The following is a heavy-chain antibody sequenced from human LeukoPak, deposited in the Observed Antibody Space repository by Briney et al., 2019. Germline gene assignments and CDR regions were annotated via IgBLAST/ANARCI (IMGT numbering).Heavy chain of an antibody. CDR3: AGAYGSGSYDGAFGI. CDR2: INWSGVST. J-gene: IGHJ3*02. CDR1: GFTFDDYG. D-gene: IGHD3-10*01. V-gene: IGHV3-20*04. Sequence: GGSLRLSCAASGFTFDDYGMSWVRQAPGKGLEWVSGINWSGVSTGYADSVKGRFTIYRDNAKNSPYLQMNSLRAEDTALYYCAGAYGSGSYDGAFGIWGQGTLVTVSS.